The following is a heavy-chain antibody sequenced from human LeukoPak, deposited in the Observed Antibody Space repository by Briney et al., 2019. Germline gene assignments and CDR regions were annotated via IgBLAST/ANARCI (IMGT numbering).Heavy chain of an antibody. Sequence: GGSLRLSCAASGFTFSSYAMSWVRQAPGKGLEWVSAISGSGGSTYYADSVKGRFTISRDNSKNTLYLQMNSLRAEDTAVYYCAKSHETSYYCYYGMDVWGQGTTVTVSS. J-gene: IGHJ6*02. CDR1: GFTFSSYA. CDR2: ISGSGGST. V-gene: IGHV3-23*01. CDR3: AKSHETSYYCYYGMDV.